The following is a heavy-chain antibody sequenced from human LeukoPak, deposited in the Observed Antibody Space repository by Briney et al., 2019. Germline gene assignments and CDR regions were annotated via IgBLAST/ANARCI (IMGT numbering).Heavy chain of an antibody. CDR1: GGSISSYY. CDR3: ARAYVFNWFDP. CDR2: IYCSGST. V-gene: IGHV4-59*01. Sequence: SETLSLTCTVSGGSISSYYWSWIRQPPGKGLEWIGYIYCSGSTNYNPSLKSRVTISVDTSKNQFSLKLSSVTAADTAVYYCARAYVFNWFDPWGQGTLVTVSS. J-gene: IGHJ5*02. D-gene: IGHD3-16*01.